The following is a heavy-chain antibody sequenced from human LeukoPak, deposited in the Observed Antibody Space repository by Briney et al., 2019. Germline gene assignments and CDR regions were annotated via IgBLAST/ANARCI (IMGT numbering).Heavy chain of an antibody. CDR2: IYYSGST. CDR1: GGSISSSSYS. CDR3: ASIAVAGVSVRQRAP. Sequence: KPSETLSLTCTVSGGSISSSSYSWGWIRQPPGKGLEWIGSIYYSGSTNYNPSLKSRVTISVDTSKNQFSLKLSSMTAADTAVYYCASIAVAGVSVRQRAPWGQGTLVTVSS. D-gene: IGHD6-19*01. V-gene: IGHV4-39*07. J-gene: IGHJ5*02.